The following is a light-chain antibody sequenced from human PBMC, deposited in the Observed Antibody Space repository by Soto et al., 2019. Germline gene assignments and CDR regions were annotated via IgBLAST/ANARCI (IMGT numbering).Light chain of an antibody. V-gene: IGKV1-9*01. J-gene: IGKJ1*01. CDR2: AAS. Sequence: DIQLTQSPSFLSASVGDRVTITCRASQDINSYLAWYQQKPGKAPKLLIYAASTLQSGVPSRFSGSGSGTEFTLTISSLQPEDVATYYCQQLNSFPRTFGRGTKVEIK. CDR1: QDINSY. CDR3: QQLNSFPRT.